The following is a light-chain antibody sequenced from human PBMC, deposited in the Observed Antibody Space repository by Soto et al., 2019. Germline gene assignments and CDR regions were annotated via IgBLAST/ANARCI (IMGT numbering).Light chain of an antibody. CDR1: QGISSA. CDR2: DAS. V-gene: IGKV1-13*02. Sequence: IQLTQSPSSLPVSVGDRVTITCRASQGISSALAWYQQKPGKAPKLLIYDASSLESGVPSRFSGSGSGTDFTLTISSLQPDDFATYYCQQYNSYSFGQGTKVDI. CDR3: QQYNSYS. J-gene: IGKJ1*01.